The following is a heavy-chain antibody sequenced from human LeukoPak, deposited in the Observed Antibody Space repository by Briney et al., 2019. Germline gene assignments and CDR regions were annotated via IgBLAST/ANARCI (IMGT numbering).Heavy chain of an antibody. V-gene: IGHV4-34*01. Sequence: PSETLSLTCAVYGGSFSGYYWSWIRQPPGKGLEWIGEINHSGSTNYNPSLKSRVTISVDTSKNQFSLKLSSVTAADTAVYYCARGYREAAAGTEPSFFDYWGQGTLVTVSS. D-gene: IGHD6-13*01. CDR2: INHSGST. CDR3: ARGYREAAAGTEPSFFDY. CDR1: GGSFSGYY. J-gene: IGHJ4*02.